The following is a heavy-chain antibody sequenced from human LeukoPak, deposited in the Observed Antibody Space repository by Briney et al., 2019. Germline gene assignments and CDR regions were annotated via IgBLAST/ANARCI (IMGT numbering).Heavy chain of an antibody. J-gene: IGHJ6*02. CDR3: ARDDLTYFYGSRSYYNYYYGVDV. V-gene: IGHV3-30*09. D-gene: IGHD3-10*01. CDR1: GFTFSNYV. CDR2: TSSDGNNE. Sequence: GGSLRLSCAASGFTFSNYVIHWVRQAPGKGLEWVAVTSSDGNNEYCADSLKGRFAISRDNSKNTLFLQMNSLRAEDTAVYYCARDDLTYFYGSRSYYNYYYGVDVWGQGTTVTVSS.